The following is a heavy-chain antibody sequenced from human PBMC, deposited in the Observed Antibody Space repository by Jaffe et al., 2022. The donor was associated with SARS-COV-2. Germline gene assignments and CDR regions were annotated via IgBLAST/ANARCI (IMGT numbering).Heavy chain of an antibody. Sequence: QLQLQESGSGLVKPSQTLSLTCAVSGGSISSGGYSWSWIRQPPGKGLEWIGYIYHSGSTYYNPSLKSRVTISVDRSKNQFSLKLSSVTAADTAVYYCARAGATFYCSGGSCYTGNWFDPWGQGTLVTVSS. CDR3: ARAGATFYCSGGSCYTGNWFDP. CDR1: GGSISSGGYS. J-gene: IGHJ5*02. D-gene: IGHD2-15*01. CDR2: IYHSGST. V-gene: IGHV4-30-2*01.